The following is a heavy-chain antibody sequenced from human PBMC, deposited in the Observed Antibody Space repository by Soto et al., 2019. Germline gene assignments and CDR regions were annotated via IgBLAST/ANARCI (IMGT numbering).Heavy chain of an antibody. J-gene: IGHJ5*02. CDR1: GGTFSSYA. V-gene: IGHV1-69*13. CDR2: IIPIFGTA. CDR3: AHYGSGSYSQFNWFDP. D-gene: IGHD3-10*01. Sequence: SVKVSCKASGGTFSSYAISWVRQAPGQGLEWMGGIIPIFGTANYAQKFQGRVTITADESTSTAYMELSSLRSEDTAVYYCAHYGSGSYSQFNWFDPWGQGTLVTVS.